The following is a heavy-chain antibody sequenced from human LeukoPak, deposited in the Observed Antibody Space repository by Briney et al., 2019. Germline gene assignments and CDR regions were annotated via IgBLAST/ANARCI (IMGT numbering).Heavy chain of an antibody. CDR1: GGSISSSSYY. CDR2: IHYSGST. CDR3: ARDQVGRWLQPFDY. J-gene: IGHJ4*02. D-gene: IGHD5-24*01. V-gene: IGHV4-39*07. Sequence: SETLSLTCTVSGGSISSSSYYWAWIRQPPGKGLEWIGSIHYSGSTYYNPSLQSRVTISIDTSKNQFSLKLSSVTAADTAVYYCARDQVGRWLQPFDYWGQGTLVTVSS.